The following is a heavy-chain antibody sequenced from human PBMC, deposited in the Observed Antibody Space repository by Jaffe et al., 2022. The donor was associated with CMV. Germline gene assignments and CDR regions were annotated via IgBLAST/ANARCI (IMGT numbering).Heavy chain of an antibody. CDR3: ARVHRTMVRGVIITGNWFDP. J-gene: IGHJ5*02. V-gene: IGHV1-18*04. D-gene: IGHD3-10*01. CDR1: GYTFTSYG. CDR2: ISAYNGNT. Sequence: QVQLVQSGAEVKKPGASVKVSCKASGYTFTSYGISWVRQAPGQGLEWMGWISAYNGNTNYAQKLQGRVTMTTDTSTSTAYMELRSLRSDDTAVYYCARVHRTMVRGVIITGNWFDPWGQGTLVTVSS.